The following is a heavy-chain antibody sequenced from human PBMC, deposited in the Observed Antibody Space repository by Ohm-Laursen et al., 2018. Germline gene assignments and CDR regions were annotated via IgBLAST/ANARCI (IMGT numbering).Heavy chain of an antibody. CDR2: IHYSRTSLI. CDR1: GFNFNTYE. CDR3: ARRIPLYGMDV. V-gene: IGHV3-48*03. Sequence: SLRLSCSASGFNFNTYEMNWVRQASGKGLEWVANIHYSRTSLIYYADSVIRRPTISGDNAKNSLFLQMNSLRADDTAIYYCARRIPLYGMDVWGQGTTVTVSS. D-gene: IGHD2-2*02. J-gene: IGHJ6*02.